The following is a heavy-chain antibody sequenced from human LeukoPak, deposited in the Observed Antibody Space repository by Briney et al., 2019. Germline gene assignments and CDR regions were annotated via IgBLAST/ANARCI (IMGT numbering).Heavy chain of an antibody. Sequence: PGESLKISCKGSGYNFAGSWIGWVRQMPGKGLEWMGIIYPGDSDIRYSPSFQGQVTISVDKSINTAYLQWSSLKASDTAVYYCASPDYYDSSGYSPGVGYWGQGTLVTVSS. V-gene: IGHV5-51*01. J-gene: IGHJ4*02. CDR3: ASPDYYDSSGYSPGVGY. D-gene: IGHD3-22*01. CDR1: GYNFAGSW. CDR2: IYPGDSDI.